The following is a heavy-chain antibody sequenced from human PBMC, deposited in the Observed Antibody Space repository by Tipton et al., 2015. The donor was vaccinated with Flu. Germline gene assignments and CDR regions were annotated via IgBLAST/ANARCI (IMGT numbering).Heavy chain of an antibody. CDR1: GYSISSDYY. Sequence: TLSLTCTVSGYSISSDYYWGWIRQPPGKGLEWIGCVYHGGTTYYNPSLKSRVAISLDTFKTQFSLRLSSVTAADTAVYYCVRLTYYYGSGTSDFWGQGTLVTVSS. J-gene: IGHJ4*02. CDR2: VYHGGTT. D-gene: IGHD3-10*01. CDR3: VRLTYYYGSGTSDF. V-gene: IGHV4-38-2*02.